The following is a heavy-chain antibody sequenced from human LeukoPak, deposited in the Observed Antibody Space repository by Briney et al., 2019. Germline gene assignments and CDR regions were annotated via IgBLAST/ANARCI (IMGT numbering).Heavy chain of an antibody. CDR2: INTDGSST. Sequence: PGGSLRLSCAASGFTFSSYWMHWVRQAPGKGLVWVSRINTDGSSTSYADSVKGRFTISRDNSKNTLYLQMNSLRAEDTAVYYCAKDRRSGIVGATTNYYYYGMDVWGQGTTVTVSS. V-gene: IGHV3-74*01. CDR1: GFTFSSYW. D-gene: IGHD1-26*01. CDR3: AKDRRSGIVGATTNYYYYGMDV. J-gene: IGHJ6*02.